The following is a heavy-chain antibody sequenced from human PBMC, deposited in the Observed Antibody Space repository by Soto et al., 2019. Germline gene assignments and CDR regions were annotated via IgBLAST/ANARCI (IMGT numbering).Heavy chain of an antibody. CDR1: GYTFTSYA. D-gene: IGHD3-3*01. CDR2: INAGNGNT. Sequence: ASVKVSCKASGYTFTSYAMHWVRQAPGQRLEWMGWINAGNGNTKYSQKFQGRVTITRDTSASTAYMELSSLRSEDTAVYYCVAATGDFWSGYYLFDYWGQGTLVTVSS. J-gene: IGHJ4*02. CDR3: VAATGDFWSGYYLFDY. V-gene: IGHV1-3*01.